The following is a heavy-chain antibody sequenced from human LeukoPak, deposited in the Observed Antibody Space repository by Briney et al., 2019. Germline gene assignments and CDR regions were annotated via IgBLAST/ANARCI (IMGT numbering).Heavy chain of an antibody. J-gene: IGHJ4*02. D-gene: IGHD3-10*01. V-gene: IGHV1-2*02. CDR1: GYTFTGYY. CDR2: INPNSGGT. CDR3: ARAGVYYGSGSPFDY. Sequence: ASVKVSCKASGYTFTGYYMHWVRQAPGQGPEWKGWINPNSGGTNYAQKFQGRVTMTRDTSISTAYMELSRLRSDDTAVYYCARAGVYYGSGSPFDYWGQGTLVTVSS.